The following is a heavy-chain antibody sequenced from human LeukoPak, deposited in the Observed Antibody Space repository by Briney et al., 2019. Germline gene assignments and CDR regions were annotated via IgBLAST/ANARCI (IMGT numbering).Heavy chain of an antibody. J-gene: IGHJ4*02. Sequence: ASVKVSCKASGYTFTSYGISWVRQAPGQGLEWMGWISAYNGNTNYAQKLQGRVTMTTDTSTNTAYMELRSLRSDDTAVYYCAVGYCSSTSCYYSNNKLRMDYWGQGTLVTVSS. CDR3: AVGYCSSTSCYYSNNKLRMDY. CDR2: ISAYNGNT. CDR1: GYTFTSYG. V-gene: IGHV1-18*01. D-gene: IGHD2-2*01.